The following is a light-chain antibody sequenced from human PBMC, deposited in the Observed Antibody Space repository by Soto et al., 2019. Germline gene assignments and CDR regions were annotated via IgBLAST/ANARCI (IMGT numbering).Light chain of an antibody. CDR2: SNN. V-gene: IGLV1-44*01. J-gene: IGLJ3*02. Sequence: QSVLTQPPSASGTPGQGVTISCSGSSSNIGTNTVNWYQHLPGTAPKLLFYSNNQRPSGVPDRFSGSKSGASASLAISGLQSEDEADYYCAAWDDSLNGVVFGGGTKLTVL. CDR1: SSNIGTNT. CDR3: AAWDDSLNGVV.